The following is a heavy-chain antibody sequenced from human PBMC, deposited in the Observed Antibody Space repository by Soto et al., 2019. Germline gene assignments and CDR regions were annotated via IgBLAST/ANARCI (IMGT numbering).Heavy chain of an antibody. V-gene: IGHV5-51*01. CDR1: GYSFTSYW. CDR3: ARLRSRMLGYYYGMDV. CDR2: IYPGDSDT. J-gene: IGHJ6*02. D-gene: IGHD2-8*01. Sequence: PGESLKISCKGSGYSFTSYWIGWVRQMPGKGLEWMGIIYPGDSDTRYSPSFQGQVTISADKSISTAYPQWSSLKASDTAMYYCARLRSRMLGYYYGMDVWGQGTTVTVSS.